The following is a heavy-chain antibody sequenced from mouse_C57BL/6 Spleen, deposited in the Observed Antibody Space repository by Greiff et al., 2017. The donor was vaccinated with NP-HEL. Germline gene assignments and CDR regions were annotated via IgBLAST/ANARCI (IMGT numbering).Heavy chain of an antibody. CDR1: GYTFTDYE. J-gene: IGHJ1*03. CDR2: IDPETGGT. V-gene: IGHV1-15*01. D-gene: IGHD2-2*01. Sequence: QVQLQQSGAELVWPGASVTLSCKASGYTFTDYEMHWVKQTPVHGLEWIGAIDPETGGTAYNQKFKGKAILTADKSSSTAYMELRSLTSEDSAVYYCTRMRGYDPSWYFDVWGTGTTVTVSS. CDR3: TRMRGYDPSWYFDV.